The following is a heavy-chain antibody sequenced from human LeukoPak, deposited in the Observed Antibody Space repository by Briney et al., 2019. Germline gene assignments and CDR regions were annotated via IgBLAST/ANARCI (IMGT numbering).Heavy chain of an antibody. CDR3: ARGLVDCSSTSCYGGNWFDP. Sequence: SVKVSCKASGGTFSSYAISWVRQAPGQGLEWMGRIIPIFGIANYAQKFQGRVTITRDTSASTAYMELSSLRSEDTAVYYCARGLVDCSSTSCYGGNWFDPWGQGTLVTVSS. CDR1: GGTFSSYA. V-gene: IGHV1-69*04. J-gene: IGHJ5*02. D-gene: IGHD2-2*01. CDR2: IIPIFGIA.